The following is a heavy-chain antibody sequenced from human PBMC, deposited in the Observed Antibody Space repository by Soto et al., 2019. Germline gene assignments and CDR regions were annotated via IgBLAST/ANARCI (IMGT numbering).Heavy chain of an antibody. CDR2: IYFGGTT. J-gene: IGHJ5*02. CDR3: ASLGAYYQSLDP. Sequence: QVQLQESGPRLVKPSETLSLTCTVSGGSFSPNYWAWIRQPPGKGLEWVGYIYFGGTTSYNPSLKSPVTISLETSNRQFALRRTSVTAADPAGSYGASLGAYYQSLDPWGPGTLVTVSS. CDR1: GGSFSPNY. V-gene: IGHV4-59*12. D-gene: IGHD2-21*01.